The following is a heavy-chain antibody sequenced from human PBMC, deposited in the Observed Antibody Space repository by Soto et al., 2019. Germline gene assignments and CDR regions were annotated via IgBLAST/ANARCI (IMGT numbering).Heavy chain of an antibody. Sequence: QVQLVQSGAEVKKPGASVKVSCKASGYTFTSYDINWVRQATGQGLEWMGWMNPNSGNTGYAQKFQGRVTXXRXTXXSTAYMELSSLRSEDTAVYYCASAVFVPYYYGMDVWGQGTTVTVSS. CDR2: MNPNSGNT. CDR1: GYTFTSYD. J-gene: IGHJ6*02. D-gene: IGHD2-21*01. CDR3: ASAVFVPYYYGMDV. V-gene: IGHV1-8*01.